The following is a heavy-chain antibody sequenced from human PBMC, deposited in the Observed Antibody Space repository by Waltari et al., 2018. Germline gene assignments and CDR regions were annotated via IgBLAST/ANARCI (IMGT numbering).Heavy chain of an antibody. CDR3: TRDAHVLRFLEPPGYFQH. V-gene: IGHV3-74*01. D-gene: IGHD3-3*01. J-gene: IGHJ1*01. CDR1: GFTFSSYW. Sequence: EVQLVESGGGLVQPGGSLRLSCAASGFTFSSYWMHWVRQAPGKGLVWVSRINSDGSSTSYADSVKGRFTISRDNAKNTLYLQMNSLRAEDTAVYYCTRDAHVLRFLEPPGYFQHWGQGTLVTVSS. CDR2: INSDGSST.